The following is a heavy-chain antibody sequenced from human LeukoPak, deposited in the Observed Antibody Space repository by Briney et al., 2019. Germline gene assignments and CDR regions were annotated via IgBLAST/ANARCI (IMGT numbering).Heavy chain of an antibody. J-gene: IGHJ3*02. V-gene: IGHV4-39*07. D-gene: IGHD3-22*01. CDR1: GGSISTSSYY. Sequence: SETLSLTCTVSGGSISTSSYYWAWMRQPPGKGLEWIGSGHYSGSTYYNPSLKSRLTVSVDTSRNQFSLKLSSVTAADTAMYYCARGWDSDYYDSSGCAFDIWGQGTMVTVSS. CDR2: GHYSGST. CDR3: ARGWDSDYYDSSGCAFDI.